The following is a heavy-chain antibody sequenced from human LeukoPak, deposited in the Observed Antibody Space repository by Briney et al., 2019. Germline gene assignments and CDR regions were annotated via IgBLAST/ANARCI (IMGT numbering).Heavy chain of an antibody. V-gene: IGHV3-53*01. Sequence: GGSLRLSCAASGFTVSSNYMSWVRQAPGKGLEWVSVIYSGGSTYYADSVKGRFTISRDTSKNTLYLQINSLRVEDTAVYYCIVFGDSNHWGQGTLVTVSS. CDR3: IVFGDSNH. CDR1: GFTVSSNY. CDR2: IYSGGST. J-gene: IGHJ5*02. D-gene: IGHD4-17*01.